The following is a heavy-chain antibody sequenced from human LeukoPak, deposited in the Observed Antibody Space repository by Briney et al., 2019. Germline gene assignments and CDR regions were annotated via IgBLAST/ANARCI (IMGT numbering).Heavy chain of an antibody. CDR3: AKGPQLGSRYHPDY. D-gene: IGHD3-22*01. Sequence: SGGSLRLSCAASGFTFSSDAMTWVRQAPGKGLEWVSTIIGSDDRTYYADSVKGRFTISRDYSKNTLHLQLNSLRAEDTAMYYSAKGPQLGSRYHPDYWGQGTLVTVSS. CDR2: IIGSDDRT. V-gene: IGHV3-23*01. CDR1: GFTFSSDA. J-gene: IGHJ4*02.